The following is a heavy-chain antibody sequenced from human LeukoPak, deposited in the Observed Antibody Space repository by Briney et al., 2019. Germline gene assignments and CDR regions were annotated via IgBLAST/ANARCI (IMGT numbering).Heavy chain of an antibody. CDR1: GYSISSGYY. CDR3: ARDRGYYDSSGYYSFDY. Sequence: PSETLSLTCSVSGYSISSGYYWGWIRQPPGKGLEWIGNIYHDGNTYYNLSLKSRVTISVDTSKNQFSLKLSSVTAADTAVYYCARDRGYYDSSGYYSFDYWGQGTLVTVSS. V-gene: IGHV4-38-2*02. D-gene: IGHD3-22*01. J-gene: IGHJ4*02. CDR2: IYHDGNT.